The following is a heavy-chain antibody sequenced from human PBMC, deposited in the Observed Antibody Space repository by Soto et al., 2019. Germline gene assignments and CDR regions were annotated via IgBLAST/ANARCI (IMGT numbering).Heavy chain of an antibody. CDR1: GYSFTSYW. D-gene: IGHD3-9*01. V-gene: IGHV5-51*01. CDR2: IYPGDSDT. J-gene: IGHJ5*01. Sequence: PGESLKISCKGSGYSFTSYWIGWVRQMPGKGLEWMGIIYPGDSDTRYSPSFQGQVTISADKSISTAYLQWSSLKASDTAMYYCARLGPGYDFLAGHENLFDSSAQRTSVTVS. CDR3: ARLGPGYDFLAGHENLFDS.